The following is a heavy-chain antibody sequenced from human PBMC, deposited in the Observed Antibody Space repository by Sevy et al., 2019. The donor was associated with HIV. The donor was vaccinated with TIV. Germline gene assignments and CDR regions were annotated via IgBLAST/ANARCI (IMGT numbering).Heavy chain of an antibody. CDR3: ARDFGYCSSTSCYTGSAWFDP. D-gene: IGHD2-2*02. V-gene: IGHV3-21*01. CDR2: ISSSSSYI. CDR1: GFTFSSYS. Sequence: GGSLRLSCAASGFTFSSYSMNWVRQAPGKGLEWVSSISSSSSYIYYADSVKGRFTISRENAKNSLYLQMNSLRAEDTAVDYCARDFGYCSSTSCYTGSAWFDPWGQGTMVTVSS. J-gene: IGHJ5*02.